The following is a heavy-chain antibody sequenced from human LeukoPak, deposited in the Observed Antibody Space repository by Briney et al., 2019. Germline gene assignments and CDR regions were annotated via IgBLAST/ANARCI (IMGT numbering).Heavy chain of an antibody. D-gene: IGHD2-21*02. J-gene: IGHJ4*02. V-gene: IGHV1-18*01. CDR2: ISAYNGNT. CDR3: ARDHYHKIHSVTVTAPDY. CDR1: GYTFTSYG. Sequence: GASVKVSCKASGYTFTSYGISWVRQAPGQGLEWMGWISAYNGNTNYAQKLQGRVTMTTDTSTSTAYMELRSLRSDDTAVYYCARDHYHKIHSVTVTAPDYWGQGTLVIVSS.